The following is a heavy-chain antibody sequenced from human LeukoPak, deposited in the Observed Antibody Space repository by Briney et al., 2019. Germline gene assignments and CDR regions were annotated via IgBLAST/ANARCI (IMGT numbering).Heavy chain of an antibody. J-gene: IGHJ4*02. CDR3: ARSAYGSGSYYGAPSYYFDY. Sequence: SVKVSCKASGGTFSNYTISWVRQAPGQGLEWMGRIIPILGIANYAQKFQGRVTITADKSTSTAYMELSSLRSEDTAVYYCARSAYGSGSYYGAPSYYFDYWGQGTLVTVSS. V-gene: IGHV1-69*02. D-gene: IGHD3-10*01. CDR2: IIPILGIA. CDR1: GGTFSNYT.